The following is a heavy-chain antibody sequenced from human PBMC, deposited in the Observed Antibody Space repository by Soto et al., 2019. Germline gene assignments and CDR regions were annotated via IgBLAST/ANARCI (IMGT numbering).Heavy chain of an antibody. CDR2: IYPGDSDT. V-gene: IGHV5-51*01. CDR3: ARQFRRNYDFWSGYTRSRNYYYYGMDV. Sequence: PGESLKISCKGSGCSFTSYWIGWVRQMPGKGLEWMGIIYPGDSDTRYSPSFQGQVTISADKSISTAYLQWSSLKASDTAMYYCARQFRRNYDFWSGYTRSRNYYYYGMDVWGQGTTVTVSS. CDR1: GCSFTSYW. J-gene: IGHJ6*02. D-gene: IGHD3-3*01.